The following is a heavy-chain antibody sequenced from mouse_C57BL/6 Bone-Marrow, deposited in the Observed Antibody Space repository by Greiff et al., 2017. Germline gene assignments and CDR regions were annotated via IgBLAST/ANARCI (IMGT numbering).Heavy chain of an antibody. J-gene: IGHJ1*03. Sequence: QVQLQQPGAELVKPGASVKMSCKASGYTFTSYWITWVKQRPGQGLEWIGDIYPGSGSTNYNEKFKSKATLTVDTSSSTAYMQFSSLSSEDSAVYYCVCVAPYYGSTYCYFDVWGTGTTVTVSS. CDR1: GYTFTSYW. CDR3: VCVAPYYGSTYCYFDV. CDR2: IYPGSGST. D-gene: IGHD1-1*01. V-gene: IGHV1-55*01.